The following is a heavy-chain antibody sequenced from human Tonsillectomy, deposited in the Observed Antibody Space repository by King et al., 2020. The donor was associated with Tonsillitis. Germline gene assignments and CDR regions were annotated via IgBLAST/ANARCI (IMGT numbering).Heavy chain of an antibody. CDR1: GYSFTNYW. D-gene: IGHD1/OR15-1a*01. Sequence: VQLVESGAEVKKPGESLRISCKGSGYSFTNYWISWVRQMPGKGLEWMGKIDPSDSYTKYSPTFQGHVTISADESISTAYLQWSSLKASDTAMYYCAREHNYYYYMDVWGKGTTVTVSS. CDR3: AREHNYYYYMDV. J-gene: IGHJ6*03. CDR2: IDPSDSYT. V-gene: IGHV5-10-1*03.